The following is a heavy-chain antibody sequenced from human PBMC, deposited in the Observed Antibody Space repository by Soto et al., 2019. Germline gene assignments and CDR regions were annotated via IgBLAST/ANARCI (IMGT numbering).Heavy chain of an antibody. CDR1: GGSISSGGYS. D-gene: IGHD3-10*01. V-gene: IGHV4-30-2*01. CDR3: ARFLVRGVHNWFDP. Sequence: SETLSLTCTVSGGSISSGGYSWSWIRQPPGKGLEWIGYIYHSGSTYYNPSLKSRVTISVDRSKNQFSLKLSSVTAADTAVYYCARFLVRGVHNWFDPWGQGTLVTVSS. J-gene: IGHJ5*02. CDR2: IYHSGST.